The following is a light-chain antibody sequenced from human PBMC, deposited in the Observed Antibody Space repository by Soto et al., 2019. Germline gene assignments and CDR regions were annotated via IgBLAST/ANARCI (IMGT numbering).Light chain of an antibody. CDR1: ASNIGGYNL. V-gene: IGLV2-23*01. J-gene: IGLJ1*01. CDR3: CSYVGATTYV. CDR2: EGV. Sequence: QSALIQPASVSGSPGQSITITCTGSASNIGGYNLVSWYQHHAGKAPKVIIYEGVKRPSGVSNRFSGFKSGTTASLTISGLQAEDEADYYCCSYVGATTYVFGSGTKLTVL.